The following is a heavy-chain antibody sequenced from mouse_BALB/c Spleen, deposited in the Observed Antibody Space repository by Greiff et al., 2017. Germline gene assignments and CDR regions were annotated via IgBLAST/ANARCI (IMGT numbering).Heavy chain of an antibody. CDR1: GYTFTSYV. J-gene: IGHJ2*01. V-gene: IGHV1-14*01. D-gene: IGHD1-1*01. Sequence: EVQLQQSGPELVKPGASVKMSCKASGYTFTSYVMHWVKQKPGQGLEWIGYINPYNDGTKYNEKFKGKATLTSDKSSSTAYMELRSLTSEDSAVYYCARETTVVAGGYYFDYWGQGTTLTVSS. CDR2: INPYNDGT. CDR3: ARETTVVAGGYYFDY.